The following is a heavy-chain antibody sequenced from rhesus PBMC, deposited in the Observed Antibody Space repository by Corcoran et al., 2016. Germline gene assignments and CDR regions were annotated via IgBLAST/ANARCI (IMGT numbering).Heavy chain of an antibody. CDR1: GGSISSSY. CDR2: IYGSGSST. Sequence: QLQLQESGPGLVKPSETLSVPCAVSGGSISSSYWSWIRQAPGKGLEWIGYIYGSGSSTNYNPSIKSRVTLSVDTSKNQLSLKLSSVTAADTAVYYCASTPDYRGRYPPSYWGQGVLVTVSS. V-gene: IGHV4-169*02. J-gene: IGHJ4*01. D-gene: IGHD3-16*01. CDR3: ASTPDYRGRYPPSY.